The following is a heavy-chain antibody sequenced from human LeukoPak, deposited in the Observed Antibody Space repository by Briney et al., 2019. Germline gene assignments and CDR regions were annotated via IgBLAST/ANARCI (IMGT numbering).Heavy chain of an antibody. CDR3: TKVSTTGVSGRGYFDQ. Sequence: GGSLRLSCAASGFTFSSYAMSWVRQTPGKGLEWVSFITYRSAGDSTYYADSVRGRFTISRDSSKSTLYLQMNSLRAEDTAVYYCTKVSTTGVSGRGYFDQWGQGTQVTVSS. CDR1: GFTFSSYA. V-gene: IGHV3-23*01. CDR2: ITYRSAGDST. J-gene: IGHJ4*02. D-gene: IGHD1-1*01.